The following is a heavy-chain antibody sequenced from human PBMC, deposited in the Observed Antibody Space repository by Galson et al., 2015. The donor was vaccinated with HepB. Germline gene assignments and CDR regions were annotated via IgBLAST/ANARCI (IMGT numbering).Heavy chain of an antibody. D-gene: IGHD5-24*01. CDR3: ARGDGYNRRFDF. CDR2: IYDTGST. V-gene: IGHV4-31*03. CDR1: GDSISISGYS. Sequence: TLSLTCNVSGDSISISGYSWTWIRHHPGKGLEWLGYIYDTGSTYYNPSLKSRLTFSVDPSQNQFSLNLNSVTAADTAVYFCARGDGYNRRFDFWGQGTLVTVSS. J-gene: IGHJ4*02.